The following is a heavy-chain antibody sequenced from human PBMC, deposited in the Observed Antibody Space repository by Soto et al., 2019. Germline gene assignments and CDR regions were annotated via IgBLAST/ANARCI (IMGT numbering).Heavy chain of an antibody. V-gene: IGHV4-34*01. J-gene: IGHJ5*02. CDR3: ARVYAYYYDSSGYYYLYNWFDP. D-gene: IGHD3-22*01. Sequence: SETLSLTCAVYGGSFSGYYWSWIRQPPGKGLEWIGEINHSGSTNYNPSLKSRVTISVDTSKNQFSLKLSSVTAADTAVYYCARVYAYYYDSSGYYYLYNWFDPWGQGTLVTVSS. CDR1: GGSFSGYY. CDR2: INHSGST.